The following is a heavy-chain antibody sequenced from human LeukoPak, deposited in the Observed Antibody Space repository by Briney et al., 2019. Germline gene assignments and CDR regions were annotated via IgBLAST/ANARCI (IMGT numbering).Heavy chain of an antibody. CDR2: IYYSGST. D-gene: IGHD5-12*01. J-gene: IGHJ4*02. CDR3: ARGYSGYLP. Sequence: SETLSLTCTVSGGSIGSYYWSWIRQPPGKGLEWIGYIYYSGSTNYNPSLKSRVTISVDTSKNQFSLKLSSVTAADTAVYYCARGYSGYLPWGQGTLVTVSS. CDR1: GGSIGSYY. V-gene: IGHV4-59*01.